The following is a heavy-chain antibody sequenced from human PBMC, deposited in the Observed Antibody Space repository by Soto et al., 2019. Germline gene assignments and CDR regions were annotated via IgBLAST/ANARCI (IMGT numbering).Heavy chain of an antibody. J-gene: IGHJ4*02. D-gene: IGHD2-8*01. CDR2: ISYSGTT. V-gene: IGHV4-59*08. CDR3: AGKPNALYYFDY. CDR1: GGSMNSYY. Sequence: PSETLSLTCTVSGGSMNSYYWSWIRQPPGKGLEWIGYISYSGTTHYNPSLKSRVTMSVDTSKNQFSLKLSSVTAADTAVYYCAGKPNALYYFDYWGQGALVTVSS.